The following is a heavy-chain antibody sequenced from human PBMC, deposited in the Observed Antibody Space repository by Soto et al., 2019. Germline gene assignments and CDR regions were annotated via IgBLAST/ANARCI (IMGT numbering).Heavy chain of an antibody. V-gene: IGHV1-69*01. Sequence: QVQLVQSGAEVKKPGSSVKVSCKASGGTFSSYAISWVRQAPGQGLEWMGGIIPIFGTANYAQKFQGRVTITADESTSTAYMELSSLRSEDTDVYYCARSTPPMIVVVTSYYGMDVWGQGTTVTVSS. CDR2: IIPIFGTA. CDR3: ARSTPPMIVVVTSYYGMDV. J-gene: IGHJ6*02. CDR1: GGTFSSYA. D-gene: IGHD3-22*01.